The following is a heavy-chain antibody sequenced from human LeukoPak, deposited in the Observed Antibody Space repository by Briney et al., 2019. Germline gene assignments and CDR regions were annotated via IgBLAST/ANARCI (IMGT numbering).Heavy chain of an antibody. V-gene: IGHV3-48*03. Sequence: GGSLRLSCAASGFTFSSYXMXXVRQAPGXXXXXVSYISSSGSTKDYXXSVKGXXTXSRDNAKNSLYLQMNSLRAEDTGVYYCARELERSGFDPWGQGTLVTVSS. CDR1: GFTFSSYX. J-gene: IGHJ5*02. CDR2: ISSSGSTK. CDR3: ARELERSGFDP. D-gene: IGHD6-19*01.